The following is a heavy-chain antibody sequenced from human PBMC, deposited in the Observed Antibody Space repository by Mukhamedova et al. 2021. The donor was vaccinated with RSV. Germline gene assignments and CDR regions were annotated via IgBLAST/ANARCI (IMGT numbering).Heavy chain of an antibody. D-gene: IGHD6-19*01. V-gene: IGHV4-39*07. CDR3: ARVSDTSGWSSDWYFDL. Sequence: YYWGWFRQPPGKGLEWIGNIFYSGSTYYNPSLKSRVTISVDTSKNQFSLKLSSVTAADTAVHYCARVSDTSGWSSDWYFDLCGRG. CDR2: IFYSGST. J-gene: IGHJ2*01. CDR1: YY.